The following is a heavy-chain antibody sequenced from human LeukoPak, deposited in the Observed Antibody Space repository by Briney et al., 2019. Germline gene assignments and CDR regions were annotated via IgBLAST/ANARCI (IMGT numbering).Heavy chain of an antibody. CDR3: ARDPSSGWYLKGWFDP. CDR2: ISASGGSP. Sequence: GGSLRLSCAASGFTFCSYAMTWVRQAPGKGLEWVSGISASGGSPYYADSVKGRFTISRDNAKNSLYLQMNSLRAEDTAVYYCARDPSSGWYLKGWFDPWGQGTLVTVSS. D-gene: IGHD6-19*01. V-gene: IGHV3-23*01. CDR1: GFTFCSYA. J-gene: IGHJ5*02.